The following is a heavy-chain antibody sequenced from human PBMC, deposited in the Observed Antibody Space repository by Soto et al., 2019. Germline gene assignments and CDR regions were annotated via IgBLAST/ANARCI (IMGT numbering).Heavy chain of an antibody. Sequence: SETLSLTCTVSGGSISSSSYYWGWIRQPPGKGLEWIGSIYYSGSTYYNPSLKSRVTISVDTSKNRFSLKLSSVTAADTAVYYCARPNGSGSYYTDAFDIWGQGAMVTVSS. D-gene: IGHD3-10*01. J-gene: IGHJ3*02. CDR1: GGSISSSSYY. CDR3: ARPNGSGSYYTDAFDI. V-gene: IGHV4-39*01. CDR2: IYYSGST.